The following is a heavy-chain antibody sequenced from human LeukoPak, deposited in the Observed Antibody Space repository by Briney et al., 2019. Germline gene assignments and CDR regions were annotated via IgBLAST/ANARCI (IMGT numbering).Heavy chain of an antibody. CDR3: VRVRGSYSFDY. CDR2: ISGSGGST. Sequence: GGSLRLSCAASGFTFSSYAMSWVRQAPGKGLEWVSAISGSGGSTYYADSVKGRFTISRDNSKNTLFLQMNSLRAEDTAVYYCVRVRGSYSFDYWGQGTLLTVSS. J-gene: IGHJ4*02. D-gene: IGHD1-26*01. V-gene: IGHV3-23*01. CDR1: GFTFSSYA.